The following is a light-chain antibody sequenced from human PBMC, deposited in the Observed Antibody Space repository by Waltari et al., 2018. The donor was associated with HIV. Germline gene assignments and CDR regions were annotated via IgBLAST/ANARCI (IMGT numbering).Light chain of an antibody. CDR3: QQLNSPPVT. CDR2: GAS. CDR1: QAISNY. Sequence: DIQMTQSPSIVSASVGDNITIACRASQAISNYVAWYQQQLGKAPALLITGASTLHVGVPSRFNGTGSGTNFSLTISGLQTEDFGTYFCQQLNSPPVTFGPGTKV. V-gene: IGKV1-9*01. J-gene: IGKJ3*01.